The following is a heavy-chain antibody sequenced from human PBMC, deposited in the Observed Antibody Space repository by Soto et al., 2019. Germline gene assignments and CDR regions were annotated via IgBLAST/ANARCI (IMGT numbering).Heavy chain of an antibody. J-gene: IGHJ1*01. V-gene: IGHV3-74*01. Sequence: EVQLVESGGGLVQPGGSLRLSCAASGFTFSSYWINWVRQAPGKGLVWVSRINSDGYIISYADSVKGRFTISRDNAKNTLYMQMHRLRAEATAVYDCARGGASGVSPAHWSWGTLVTVSS. D-gene: IGHD3-16*01. CDR2: INSDGYII. CDR3: ARGGASGVSPAH. CDR1: GFTFSSYW.